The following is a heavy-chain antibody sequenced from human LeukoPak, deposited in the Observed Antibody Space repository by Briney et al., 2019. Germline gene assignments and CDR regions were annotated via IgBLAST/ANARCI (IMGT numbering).Heavy chain of an antibody. Sequence: GGSLRLSCAASGFTFSSYSMNWVRQAPGKGLEWVAVIWYDGSNKYYADSVKGRFTISRDNSKNTLYLQMNSLRAEDTAVYYCARDRYGAGGFGELFWYWGQGTLVTVSS. CDR2: IWYDGSNK. V-gene: IGHV3-33*08. CDR1: GFTFSSYS. J-gene: IGHJ4*02. CDR3: ARDRYGAGGFGELFWY. D-gene: IGHD3-10*01.